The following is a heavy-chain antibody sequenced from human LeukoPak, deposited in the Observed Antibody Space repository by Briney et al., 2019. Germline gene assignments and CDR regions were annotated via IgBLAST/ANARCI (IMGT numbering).Heavy chain of an antibody. CDR3: ARETLCGGDCYAFDI. CDR1: GGSISSYY. CDR2: IYYSGST. Sequence: SETLSLTCTVSGGSISSYYWSWIRQPPGKGLEWIGYIYYSGSTNYNPSLKSRVTISVDTSKNQFSLKLSSATAADTAVYYCARETLCGGDCYAFDIWGQGTMVTVSS. D-gene: IGHD2-21*02. J-gene: IGHJ3*02. V-gene: IGHV4-59*01.